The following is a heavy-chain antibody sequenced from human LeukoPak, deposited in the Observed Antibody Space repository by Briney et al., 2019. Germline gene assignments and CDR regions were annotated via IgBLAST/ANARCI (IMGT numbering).Heavy chain of an antibody. CDR3: ATDPDYYDSSGYYATIDY. V-gene: IGHV3-23*01. CDR1: GFPFSSYD. Sequence: PGGSLRLPCAASGFPFSSYDMSWVRQAPGKGLVWVSAICCSGGSTYYADSVKGRFTISRDNSKNTLYQQMNSLRAEDTAVYYCATDPDYYDSSGYYATIDYWGQGTLVTVSS. J-gene: IGHJ4*02. CDR2: ICCSGGST. D-gene: IGHD3-22*01.